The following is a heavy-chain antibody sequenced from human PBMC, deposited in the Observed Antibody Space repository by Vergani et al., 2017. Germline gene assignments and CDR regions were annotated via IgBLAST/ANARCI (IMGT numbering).Heavy chain of an antibody. J-gene: IGHJ6*03. V-gene: IGHV3-11*01. Sequence: QVQLVESGGGLVKPGGSLRLSCAASGFTFSDYYMSWIRQAPGKGLEWVSYISSSGSTIYYADYVKGRFTISRDNDKNSLYLQMNSLRAEDTAVYYCAREYYEFWSGYYRGYYYYYMDVWGKGTTVTVSS. CDR1: GFTFSDYY. CDR2: ISSSGSTI. D-gene: IGHD3-3*01. CDR3: AREYYEFWSGYYRGYYYYYMDV.